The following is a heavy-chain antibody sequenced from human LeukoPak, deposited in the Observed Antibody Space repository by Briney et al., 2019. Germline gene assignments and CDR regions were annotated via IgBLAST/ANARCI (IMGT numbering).Heavy chain of an antibody. V-gene: IGHV3-23*01. Sequence: GGSLRLSCAASGFIFSSYAMSWFRQAPGKGLEWVSAISGSGGITYYADSVKGRFTISRDNSKNTLYLQMYSLTAEDTAVYYCSKNSAFSSGWSAYWGQGTLVTVSS. CDR1: GFIFSSYA. D-gene: IGHD6-19*01. J-gene: IGHJ4*02. CDR2: ISGSGGIT. CDR3: SKNSAFSSGWSAY.